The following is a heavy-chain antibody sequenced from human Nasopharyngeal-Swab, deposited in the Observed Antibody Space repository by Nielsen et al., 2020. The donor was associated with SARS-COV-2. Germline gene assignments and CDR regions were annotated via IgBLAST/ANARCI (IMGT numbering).Heavy chain of an antibody. Sequence: GESLKISCAVSGLTVSSTYMSWVRQAPGKGLEWVAIISSSSSDIAHADSVKGRFTISRDNAKNTLYLQMDSLRGEDTAVYYCARDAPAHYGAFYWGRGTLVTVSS. CDR2: ISSSSSDI. D-gene: IGHD4-17*01. V-gene: IGHV3-21*01. CDR3: ARDAPAHYGAFY. J-gene: IGHJ4*02. CDR1: GLTVSSTY.